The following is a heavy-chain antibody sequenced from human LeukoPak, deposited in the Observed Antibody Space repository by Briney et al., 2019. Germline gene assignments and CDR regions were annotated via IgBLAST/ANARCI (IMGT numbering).Heavy chain of an antibody. Sequence: GGSLRLSCAASGFPFSSYAMSWVRQAPGKGLEWVSAISGSGGSTYYADSVKGRVPISRDNPKNPLYLQMNSLRAEDTAVYYCAKDPARTYYDILTGYSPKGYWGQGTLVTVSS. CDR1: GFPFSSYA. V-gene: IGHV3-23*01. J-gene: IGHJ4*02. D-gene: IGHD3-9*01. CDR3: AKDPARTYYDILTGYSPKGY. CDR2: ISGSGGST.